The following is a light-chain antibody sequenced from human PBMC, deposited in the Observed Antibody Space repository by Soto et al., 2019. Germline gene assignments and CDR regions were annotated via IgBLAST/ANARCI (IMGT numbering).Light chain of an antibody. CDR3: QQYNKLTPWT. J-gene: IGKJ1*01. V-gene: IGKV3-15*01. CDR1: QSVGTN. CDR2: GAS. Sequence: EIVMTQSPATLSVSPGESATLSCRASQSVGTNVAWYQQKPGQAPRLLIYGASTRATDISDRFRGSGSGADFTLTISSLQSEDFAFYYCQQYNKLTPWTFGQGTKVDI.